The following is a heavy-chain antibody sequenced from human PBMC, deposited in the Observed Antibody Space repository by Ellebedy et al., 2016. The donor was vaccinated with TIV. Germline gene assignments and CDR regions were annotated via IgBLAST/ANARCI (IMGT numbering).Heavy chain of an antibody. CDR2: ISYDGSNK. D-gene: IGHD3-3*01. V-gene: IGHV3-30*18. J-gene: IGHJ6*03. CDR3: AKSGPLRFLEWLLWDYYMDV. Sequence: GGSLRLXXAASGFTFSSYGMHWVRQAPGKGLEWVAVISYDGSNKYYADSVKGRFTISRDNAKNSLYLQMNSLRAEDTAVYYCAKSGPLRFLEWLLWDYYMDVWGKGTTVTVSS. CDR1: GFTFSSYG.